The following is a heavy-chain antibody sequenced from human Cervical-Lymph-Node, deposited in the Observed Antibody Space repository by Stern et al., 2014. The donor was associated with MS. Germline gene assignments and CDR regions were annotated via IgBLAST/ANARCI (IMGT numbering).Heavy chain of an antibody. CDR2: IIPIFGTA. CDR1: RGTFNVYA. Sequence: VQLVQSGAEVKKPGSSVKISCKVSRGTFNVYALNWLRQAPGQGPEWMGGIIPIFGTANYAQKFQGRITITADESTRTSSMHLSSLRSDDTAVYYCARDGRHTDNYGLDVWGQGTTVTVAS. CDR3: ARDGRHTDNYGLDV. V-gene: IGHV1-69*01. D-gene: IGHD3-9*01. J-gene: IGHJ6*02.